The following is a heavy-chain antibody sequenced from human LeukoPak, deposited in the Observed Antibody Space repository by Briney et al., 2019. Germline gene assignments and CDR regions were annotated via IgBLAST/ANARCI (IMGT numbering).Heavy chain of an antibody. J-gene: IGHJ4*02. Sequence: PGGSLRLSCAASGFTFSSSEMNWVRQAPEKGLEWVSSMSSSSSYTHYADSVKGRFTISRDNAKNSLYLQMNSLRAEDTAVYYCAREEVTTGPFDYWGQGTLVTVSS. CDR1: GFTFSSSE. CDR2: MSSSSSYT. V-gene: IGHV3-21*01. CDR3: AREEVTTGPFDY. D-gene: IGHD1/OR15-1a*01.